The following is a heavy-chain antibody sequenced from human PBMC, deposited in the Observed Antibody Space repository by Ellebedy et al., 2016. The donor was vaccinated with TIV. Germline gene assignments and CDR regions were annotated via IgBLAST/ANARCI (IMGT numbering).Heavy chain of an antibody. V-gene: IGHV7-4-1*02. Sequence: AASVKVSCKASGYTFISYAMNWVRQAPGQGLEWMGWINTNTGNPTYAQGFTGRFVFSLDTSVSTAYLQISSLRAEDTAVYYCARDLEDQLVHYINVWGKGTTVTVSS. J-gene: IGHJ6*03. CDR3: ARDLEDQLVHYINV. D-gene: IGHD6-13*01. CDR2: INTNTGNP. CDR1: GYTFISYA.